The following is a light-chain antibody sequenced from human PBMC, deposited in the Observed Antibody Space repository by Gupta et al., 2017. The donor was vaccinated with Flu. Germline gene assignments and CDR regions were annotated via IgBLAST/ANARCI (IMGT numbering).Light chain of an antibody. Sequence: FMLTQPSSVSESPGKTIPICCTRSSGSIGSDYVVWFQQRPGSSPTTVIYEDRQRPSGVPAPFSACIDRSCNAAPLPSAGLTADDDADYYCQSHDGTTLVLGGGTKLTVL. V-gene: IGLV6-57*01. CDR2: EDR. CDR1: SGSIGSDY. CDR3: QSHDGTTLV. J-gene: IGLJ3*02.